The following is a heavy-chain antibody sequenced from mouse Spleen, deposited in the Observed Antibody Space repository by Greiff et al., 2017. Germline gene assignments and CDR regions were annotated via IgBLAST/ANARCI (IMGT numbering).Heavy chain of an antibody. CDR1: GYTFTDYY. V-gene: IGHV1-76*01. Sequence: VHLVESGAELVRPGASVKLSCKASGYTFTDYYINWVKQRPGQGLEWIARIYPGSGNTYYNEKFKGKATLTAEKSSSTAYMQLSSLTSEDSAVYFCARAGLRHYYAMDYWGQGTSVTVSS. D-gene: IGHD2-4*01. J-gene: IGHJ4*01. CDR3: ARAGLRHYYAMDY. CDR2: IYPGSGNT.